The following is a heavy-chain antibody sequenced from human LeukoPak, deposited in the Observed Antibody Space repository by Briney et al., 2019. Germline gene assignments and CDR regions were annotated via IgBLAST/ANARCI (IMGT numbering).Heavy chain of an antibody. CDR3: ARVGSSSWYPRPFDY. CDR1: GGSISSYY. V-gene: IGHV4-59*01. Sequence: SETLSLTCTVSGGSISSYYWSWIRQPPGKGLEWIGYIYYSGSTNYNPSLKSRVTISVDTSKNQFSLKLSSVTAADTAVYYCARVGSSSWYPRPFDYWGQGTLVTVSS. D-gene: IGHD6-13*01. J-gene: IGHJ4*02. CDR2: IYYSGST.